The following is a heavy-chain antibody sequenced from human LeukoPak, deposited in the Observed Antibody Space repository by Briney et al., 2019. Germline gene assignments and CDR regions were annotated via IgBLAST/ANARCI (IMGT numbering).Heavy chain of an antibody. V-gene: IGHV3-48*03. CDR1: GFTFSSYE. Sequence: GGSLRLSCAASGFTFSSYEMNWVRQAPGKGLEWVSYISSSGSTIYYADSAKGRFTISRDNAQNSLYLQINSLRAEDTAVYYCAREKGIMIRKMAFEMWGQGTMVTVSS. D-gene: IGHD3-16*01. J-gene: IGHJ3*02. CDR3: AREKGIMIRKMAFEM. CDR2: ISSSGSTI.